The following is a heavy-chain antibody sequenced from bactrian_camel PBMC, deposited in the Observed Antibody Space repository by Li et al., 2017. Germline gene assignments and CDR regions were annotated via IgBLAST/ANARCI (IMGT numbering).Heavy chain of an antibody. J-gene: IGHJ4*01. D-gene: IGHD7*01. V-gene: IGHV3S10*01. CDR2: IDNDGST. CDR1: GQSYSRYD. Sequence: DVQLVESGGGSVQAGGTLRLSCAASGQSYSRYDDWCMAWFRQAPGKERDGVAAIDNDGSTTYADSVKGRFTISKDNAKNTLYLQMDDLEPGDTGVYVCAATQSYFKNWRWHCGTYADWGQGTQVTVS. CDR3: AATQSYFKNWRWHCGTYAD.